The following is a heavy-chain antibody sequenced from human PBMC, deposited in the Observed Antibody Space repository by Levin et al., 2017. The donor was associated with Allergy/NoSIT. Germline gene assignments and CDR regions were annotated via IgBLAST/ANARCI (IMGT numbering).Heavy chain of an antibody. CDR1: GYTFNTYA. V-gene: IGHV7-4-1*02. D-gene: IGHD2-2*01. CDR3: ARVAGYCSSTKCLGH. CDR2: INTNTGNP. Sequence: GESLKISCKTSGYTFNTYAINWVRQAPGQGLEWMGWINTNTGNPTYAQGFTGRFVFSLDTSVSTAYLQISSLKAEDAAVYYCARVAGYCSSTKCLGHWGQGTLVTVSS. J-gene: IGHJ4*02.